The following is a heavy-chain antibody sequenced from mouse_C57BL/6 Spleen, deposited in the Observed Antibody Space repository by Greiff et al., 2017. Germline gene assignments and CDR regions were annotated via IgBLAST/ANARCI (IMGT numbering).Heavy chain of an antibody. Sequence: EVQLQESGGDLVKPGGSLKLSCAASGFTFSSYGMSWVRQTPDKRLGWVATISSGGSYTYYPDSVKGRFTISRDNAKNTLYLQMSSLKSEDTAMYYCARHATAYFDYWGQGTTLTVSS. V-gene: IGHV5-6*01. J-gene: IGHJ2*01. CDR2: ISSGGSYT. CDR1: GFTFSSYG. D-gene: IGHD1-2*01. CDR3: ARHATAYFDY.